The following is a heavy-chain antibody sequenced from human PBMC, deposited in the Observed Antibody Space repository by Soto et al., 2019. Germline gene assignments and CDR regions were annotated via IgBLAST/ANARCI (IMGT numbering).Heavy chain of an antibody. CDR2: IIPILGIA. V-gene: IGHV1-69*04. CDR1: GGTFSSYT. J-gene: IGHJ4*02. CDR3: AGDSLYYDILTGYYNETSDY. Sequence: RASVKVSCKASGGTFSSYTISWVRQAPGQGLEWMGRIIPILGIANYAQKFQGRVTITADESTSTAYMELSSLRSEDTAVYYCAGDSLYYDILTGYYNETSDYWGQGTLVTVSS. D-gene: IGHD3-9*01.